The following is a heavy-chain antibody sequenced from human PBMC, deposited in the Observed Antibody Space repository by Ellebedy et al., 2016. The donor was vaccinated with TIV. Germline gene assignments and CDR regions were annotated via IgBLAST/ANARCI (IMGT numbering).Heavy chain of an antibody. CDR3: ARSCSPSCWECLEY. V-gene: IGHV4-59*13. CDR2: LTHTGRT. J-gene: IGHJ4*02. Sequence: SETLSLTXTVSGGCFNRYYWTWIRQPPGKGLEWVRHLTHTGRTNYNPSLQSRVAISLDSSKTQFSLELNSVTAADTAVYFCARSCSPSCWECLEYWGQGVLVTVSS. CDR1: GGCFNRYY. D-gene: IGHD2-2*01.